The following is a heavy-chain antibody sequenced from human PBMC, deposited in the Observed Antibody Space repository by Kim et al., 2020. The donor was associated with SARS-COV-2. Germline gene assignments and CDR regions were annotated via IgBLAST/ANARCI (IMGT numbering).Heavy chain of an antibody. J-gene: IGHJ3*02. V-gene: IGHV4-38-2*02. Sequence: SETLSLTCTVSGYSISSGYYWGWIRQPPGKGLEWIGSIYHSGSTYYNPSLKSRVTISVDTSKNQFSLKLSSVTAADTAVYYCARDGGSYYDNDAFDIWGQGTMVTVSS. CDR3: ARDGGSYYDNDAFDI. D-gene: IGHD1-26*01. CDR1: GYSISSGYY. CDR2: IYHSGST.